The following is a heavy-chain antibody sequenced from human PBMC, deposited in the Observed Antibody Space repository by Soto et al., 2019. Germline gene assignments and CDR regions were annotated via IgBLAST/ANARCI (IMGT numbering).Heavy chain of an antibody. J-gene: IGHJ4*02. Sequence: EVQLLESGGGLVQPGGSLRLSCAASGFTFSSYAMNWVRQAPGKGLEWVSVISGSGGITYYADSVKGRFTISRDNSKNTLYLLMNSLRAEDTAVYYCARRSSSWYLDYWGQGTLVTFSS. CDR3: ARRSSSWYLDY. CDR1: GFTFSSYA. V-gene: IGHV3-23*01. CDR2: ISGSGGIT. D-gene: IGHD6-13*01.